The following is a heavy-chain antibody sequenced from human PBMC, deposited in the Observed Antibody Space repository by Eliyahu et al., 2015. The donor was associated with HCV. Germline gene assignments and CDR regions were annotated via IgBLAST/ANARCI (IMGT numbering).Heavy chain of an antibody. CDR2: INWNGGST. Sequence: CAASGFTFDDYGMSWVRQAPGKGLEWVSGINWNGGSTGYADSVKGRFTISRDNAKNSLYVQMNSLRAEDTALYHCARGGGYSYGSYYFDYWGQGTLVTVSS. J-gene: IGHJ4*02. CDR3: ARGGGYSYGSYYFDY. CDR1: GFTFDDYG. V-gene: IGHV3-20*01. D-gene: IGHD5-18*01.